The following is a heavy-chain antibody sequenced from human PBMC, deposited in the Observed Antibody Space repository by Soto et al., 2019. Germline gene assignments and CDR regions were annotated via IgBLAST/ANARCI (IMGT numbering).Heavy chain of an antibody. CDR1: GFTFSHAW. Sequence: PGGSLRLSCAASGFTFSHAWVSWVRQAPGKGLEWVGRIKSKADGETKDYGAPVRGRFTISRDDSQDILYLHMNSLRIEDTAVYYCCVIKRRDQYSTSGYWFDPWGPGTLVTVSS. V-gene: IGHV3-15*01. CDR3: CVIKRRDQYSTSGYWFDP. CDR2: IKSKADGETK. J-gene: IGHJ5*02. D-gene: IGHD4-4*01.